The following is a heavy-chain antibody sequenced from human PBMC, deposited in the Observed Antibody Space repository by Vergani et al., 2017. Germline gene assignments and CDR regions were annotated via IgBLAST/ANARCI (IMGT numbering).Heavy chain of an antibody. V-gene: IGHV4-34*01. D-gene: IGHD4-11*01. CDR3: ARVNTETNGHLYYYYYMDV. CDR1: GGSFTSYH. J-gene: IGHJ6*03. Sequence: QVQLQQWGGGLLKPSETLSLTCVVNGGSFTSYHWTWIRQSPGEGLEWVGDIDYTGRPDYNPSLKSRLTMSVDKSRNQFSLTLNSVTATDTAIYFCARVNTETNGHLYYYYYMDVWGQGTAVTVS. CDR2: IDYTGRP.